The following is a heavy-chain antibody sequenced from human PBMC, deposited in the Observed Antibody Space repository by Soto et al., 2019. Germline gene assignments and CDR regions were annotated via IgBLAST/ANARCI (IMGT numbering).Heavy chain of an antibody. CDR3: PRALTEYYFDY. J-gene: IGHJ4*02. CDR2: IYYSGST. V-gene: IGHV4-31*03. CDR1: VGSISSGGYY. Sequence: TLSLTCTFSVGSISSGGYYCSWIRQHPGKGLEWIGYIYYSGSTYYNPSLKSRVTISVDTSKNQFSLKLSSVTAADTAVYYYPRALTEYYFDYWGQGILCSVSS.